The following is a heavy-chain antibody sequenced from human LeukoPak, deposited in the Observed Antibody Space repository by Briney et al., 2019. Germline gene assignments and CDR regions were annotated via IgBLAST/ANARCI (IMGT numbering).Heavy chain of an antibody. V-gene: IGHV1-8*01. J-gene: IGHJ4*02. CDR3: ARDMVRGVIKPYLFDY. CDR1: VYTFTSYD. CDR2: MNPNSGNT. Sequence: ASVKVSCKASVYTFTSYDINWVRQATGQGLEWRGWMNPNSGNTGYAQKFQGRVTMTRNTSISTAYMELSSLRSEDTAVYYCARDMVRGVIKPYLFDYWGQGTLVTVSS. D-gene: IGHD3-10*01.